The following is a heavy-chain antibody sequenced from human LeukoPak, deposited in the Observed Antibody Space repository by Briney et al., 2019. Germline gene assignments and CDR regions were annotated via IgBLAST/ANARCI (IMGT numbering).Heavy chain of an antibody. CDR2: IIPIFGTA. J-gene: IGHJ4*02. CDR1: GGTFSSYA. CDR3: ARVPYSSGHGEDDY. D-gene: IGHD5-18*01. Sequence: SVKLSCKASGGTFSSYAISWVRQAPGQGLEWMGGIIPIFGTANYAQKFQGRVTITTDESTSTAYMELSSLRAEDTAVYYCARVPYSSGHGEDDYWGQGTLVTVSS. V-gene: IGHV1-69*05.